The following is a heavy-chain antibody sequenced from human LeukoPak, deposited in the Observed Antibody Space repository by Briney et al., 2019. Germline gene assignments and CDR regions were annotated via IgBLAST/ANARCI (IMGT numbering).Heavy chain of an antibody. Sequence: GGSLRLSCAASGFTFSDYYMSWIRQAPGKGLEWVSYISSSGSTIYYADSVKSRFTISRDNAENSLYLQMNSLRAEDTAVYYCARGEGRYSLYGMDVWGQGTTVTVSS. CDR2: ISSSGSTI. J-gene: IGHJ6*02. CDR3: ARGEGRYSLYGMDV. V-gene: IGHV3-11*01. CDR1: GFTFSDYY. D-gene: IGHD5-18*01.